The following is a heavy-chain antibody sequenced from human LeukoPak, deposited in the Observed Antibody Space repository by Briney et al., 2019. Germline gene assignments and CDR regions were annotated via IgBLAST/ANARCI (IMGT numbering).Heavy chain of an antibody. CDR3: ARDRCSSPSCQSDYYYGLDV. CDR2: IFNSGIT. V-gene: IGHV4-31*03. D-gene: IGHD2-2*01. Sequence: SQTLSLTCTVSPGSISSGGYYWTWIRQHPGKGQEWIGYIFNSGITNYNPSLKSRVTISADTTRNQFSLKLSSVTAADTAVYYCARDRCSSPSCQSDYYYGLDVWGQGTTVTVSS. J-gene: IGHJ6*02. CDR1: PGSISSGGYY.